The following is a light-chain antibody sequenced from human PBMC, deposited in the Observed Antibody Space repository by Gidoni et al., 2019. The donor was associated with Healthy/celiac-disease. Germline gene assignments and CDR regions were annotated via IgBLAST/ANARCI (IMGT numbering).Light chain of an antibody. Sequence: EIVLTQSPGTLSLSPGERATLSCRAIQSVSSSYLAWYQQKPGQAPRLLIYGASSRATGIPDRFSGSGSGTDFTLTISRLEPEDFAVYYCQQYGSSPRGTFGQGTKVEIK. CDR3: QQYGSSPRGT. CDR2: GAS. CDR1: QSVSSSY. V-gene: IGKV3-20*01. J-gene: IGKJ1*01.